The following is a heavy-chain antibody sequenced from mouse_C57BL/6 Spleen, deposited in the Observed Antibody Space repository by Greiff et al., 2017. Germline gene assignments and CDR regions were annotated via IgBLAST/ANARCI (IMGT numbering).Heavy chain of an antibody. CDR1: GYTFTDYY. V-gene: IGHV1-19*01. CDR3: ARDYYSKPLFAY. Sequence: EVQLQQSGPVLVKPGASVKMSCKASGYTFTDYYMNWVKQSHGKSLEWIGVINPYNGGTSYNQKFKGKATLTVDKSSSTAYMELNSLTSEDSAVYYCARDYYSKPLFAYWGQGTLVTVSA. J-gene: IGHJ3*01. D-gene: IGHD2-5*01. CDR2: INPYNGGT.